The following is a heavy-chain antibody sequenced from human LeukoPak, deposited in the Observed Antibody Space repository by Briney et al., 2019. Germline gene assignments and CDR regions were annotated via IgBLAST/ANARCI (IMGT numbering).Heavy chain of an antibody. J-gene: IGHJ4*02. CDR1: GGSISSGGYY. D-gene: IGHD1-26*01. CDR2: IYHSGST. CDR3: ARVGYLSGSYQYFDY. Sequence: SETLSLTCTVSGGSISSGGYYWSWIRQPPGKGLGWIGYIYHSGSTYYNPSLKSRVTISVDRSKNQFSLKLSSVTAADTAVYYCARVGYLSGSYQYFDYWGQGTLVTVSS. V-gene: IGHV4-30-2*01.